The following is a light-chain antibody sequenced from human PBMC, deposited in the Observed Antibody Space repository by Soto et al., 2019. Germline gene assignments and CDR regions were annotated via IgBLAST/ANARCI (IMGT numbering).Light chain of an antibody. Sequence: DIQLTQSPSFLSASVGDRVTITCRASQGISTYLAWYQQKPGKAPELLIYVASTLQSGVPSRFSGSGSGTEFTLTISSLQPEDFATYYCQQLNTYPLTFGGGTKVDIK. CDR1: QGISTY. J-gene: IGKJ4*01. CDR3: QQLNTYPLT. CDR2: VAS. V-gene: IGKV1-9*01.